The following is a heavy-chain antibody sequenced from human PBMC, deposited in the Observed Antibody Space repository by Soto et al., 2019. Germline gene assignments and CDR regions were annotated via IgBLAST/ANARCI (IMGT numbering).Heavy chain of an antibody. CDR2: IDPSDSYT. J-gene: IGHJ6*02. CDR1: GYSFTSYW. CDR3: ARHITVTTLYYYYGMDV. V-gene: IGHV5-10-1*01. D-gene: IGHD4-17*01. Sequence: GASLKISGKGSGYSFTSYWISWVRQMPGKGLEWMGRIDPSDSYTNYSPSFQGHVTISADKSISTAYLQWSSLKASDTAMYYCARHITVTTLYYYYGMDVWGQGTTVTVSS.